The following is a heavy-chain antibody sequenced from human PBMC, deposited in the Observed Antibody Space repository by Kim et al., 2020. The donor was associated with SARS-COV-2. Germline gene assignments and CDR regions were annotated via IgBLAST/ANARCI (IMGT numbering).Heavy chain of an antibody. J-gene: IGHJ5*02. CDR1: GYTFTSYY. Sequence: ASVKVSCKASGYTFTSYYMFWVRQAPGQGLEWMGMINPSGGSTTYARKFQGRVTMTRDTSTSTVYMELSSLRSDDSAVYYCARENIVTAIPWFDPWGQGTLVTVSS. V-gene: IGHV1-46*01. CDR2: INPSGGST. D-gene: IGHD5-12*01. CDR3: ARENIVTAIPWFDP.